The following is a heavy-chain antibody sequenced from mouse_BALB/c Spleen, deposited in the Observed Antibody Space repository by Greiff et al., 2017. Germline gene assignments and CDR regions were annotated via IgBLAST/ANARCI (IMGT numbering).Heavy chain of an antibody. Sequence: VQGVESGPGLVAPSQSLSITCTVSGFSLTSYGVHWVRQPPGKGLEWLGVIWAGGSTNYNSALMSRLSISKDNSKSQVFLKMNSLQTDDTAMYYCARTMITEAMDYWGQGTSVTVSS. CDR3: ARTMITEAMDY. V-gene: IGHV2-9*02. CDR2: IWAGGST. D-gene: IGHD2-4*01. J-gene: IGHJ4*01. CDR1: GFSLTSYG.